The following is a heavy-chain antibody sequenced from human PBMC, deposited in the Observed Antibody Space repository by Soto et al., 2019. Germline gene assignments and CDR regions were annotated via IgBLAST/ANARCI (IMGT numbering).Heavy chain of an antibody. CDR3: ASYRVGHAFDI. CDR1: GGSISSGDYY. Sequence: SETLSLTCTVSGGSISSGDYYWSWIRQPPGKGLEWIGYIYYSGSTYYNPSLKSRVTISVDTSKNQFSLKLSSVTAADTVVYYCASYRVGHAFDIWGQGTMVTVSS. CDR2: IYYSGST. D-gene: IGHD2-21*01. V-gene: IGHV4-30-4*01. J-gene: IGHJ3*02.